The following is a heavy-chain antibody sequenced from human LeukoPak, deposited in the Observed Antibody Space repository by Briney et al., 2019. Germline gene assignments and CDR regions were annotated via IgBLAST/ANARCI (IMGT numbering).Heavy chain of an antibody. CDR2: SRAKGDSYST. Sequence: TGGSLRLPCAASGFPFSTYYMDWVRQAPGEGLEWVGLSRAKGDSYSTEYAASVRGRFSISRDESQNSMFLHMNSLKTEDTAVYFCAREYFYGMDVWGQGTTVTVSS. V-gene: IGHV3-72*01. CDR3: AREYFYGMDV. CDR1: GFPFSTYY. J-gene: IGHJ6*02.